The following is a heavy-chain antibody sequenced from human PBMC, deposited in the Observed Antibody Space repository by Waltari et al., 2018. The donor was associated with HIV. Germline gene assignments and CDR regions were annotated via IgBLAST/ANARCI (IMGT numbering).Heavy chain of an antibody. CDR1: GFTLSSSW. CDR3: AREGGRDCSGGSCYIDY. V-gene: IGHV3-7*01. Sequence: EVEVVESGGGLVQPGGSLRRGGAVSGFTLSSSWMSWVRQAPGKGLAWVANINQDGSESYYVGSVEGRFTISRDNTKNLLYLQMNSLRAEDTAVYYCAREGGRDCSGGSCYIDYWGQGTLVTVSS. D-gene: IGHD2-15*01. J-gene: IGHJ4*02. CDR2: INQDGSES.